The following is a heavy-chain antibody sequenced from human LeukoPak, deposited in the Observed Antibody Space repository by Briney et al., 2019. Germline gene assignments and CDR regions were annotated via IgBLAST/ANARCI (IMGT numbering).Heavy chain of an antibody. CDR3: AKDSLNMVRGRSGDAFDI. CDR2: IYTSGST. V-gene: IGHV4-61*02. CDR1: GGSISSGSYY. J-gene: IGHJ3*02. Sequence: PSQTLSLTCTVSGGSISSGSYYWSWIRQPAGKGLELIGRIYTSGSTNYNPSLKSRVTISVDTSKNQFSLKLSSVTAADTAVYYCAKDSLNMVRGRSGDAFDIWGQGTMVTVSS. D-gene: IGHD3-10*01.